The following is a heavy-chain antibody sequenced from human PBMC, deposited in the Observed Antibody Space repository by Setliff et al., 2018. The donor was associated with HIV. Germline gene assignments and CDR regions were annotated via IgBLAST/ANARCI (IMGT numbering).Heavy chain of an antibody. Sequence: SETLSLTCTVSGGSINSGASYWSLIRQHPVKGLEWIGYIYYSGSTYYNLSLKSRITISVDTSKKNQFSLNLSSVTAADTVFYYCARCPRTATTNSARCHYMDVWGKGTTVTVSS. CDR2: IYYSGST. D-gene: IGHD2-15*01. CDR1: GGSINSGASY. CDR3: ARCPRTATTNSARCHYMDV. J-gene: IGHJ6*03. V-gene: IGHV4-31*03.